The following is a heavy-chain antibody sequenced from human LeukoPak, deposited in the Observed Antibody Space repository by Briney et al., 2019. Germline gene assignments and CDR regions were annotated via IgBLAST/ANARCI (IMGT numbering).Heavy chain of an antibody. Sequence: GASVKVSCKASGYTFTGCYMHWVRQAPGQGLEWMGWINPNSGGTNYAQKFQGRVTMTRDTSISTAYMELSRLRSDDTAVYYCARDLEDYYDSSGPLDYWGQGTLVTVSS. V-gene: IGHV1-2*02. D-gene: IGHD3-22*01. J-gene: IGHJ4*02. CDR1: GYTFTGCY. CDR2: INPNSGGT. CDR3: ARDLEDYYDSSGPLDY.